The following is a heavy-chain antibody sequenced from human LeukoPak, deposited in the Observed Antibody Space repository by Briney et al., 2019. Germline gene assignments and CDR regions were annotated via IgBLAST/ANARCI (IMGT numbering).Heavy chain of an antibody. CDR1: GFTFRNYV. CDR2: TSSDLNVK. CDR3: AREGYYGSGSPPSLYFDY. J-gene: IGHJ4*02. V-gene: IGHV3-30-3*01. Sequence: GALSLSCAASGFTFRNYVIHWVRQAPGKGLEWVAVTSSDLNVKLYADSVKGRFTISRDNSRSTLYLQMNSLRPEDTAIYYCAREGYYGSGSPPSLYFDYWDQGTLVTVSS. D-gene: IGHD3-10*01.